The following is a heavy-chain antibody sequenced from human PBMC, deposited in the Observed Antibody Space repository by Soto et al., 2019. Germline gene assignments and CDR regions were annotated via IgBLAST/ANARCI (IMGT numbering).Heavy chain of an antibody. CDR2: INHSGST. D-gene: IGHD6-13*01. CDR1: GGSFSGYY. CDR3: ARKAYSSSWYYYYYMDV. Sequence: SETLSLICAVYGGSFSGYYWSWIRQPPGKGLEWIGEINHSGSTNYNPSLKSRVTISVDTSKNQFSLKLSSVTAADTAVYYCARKAYSSSWYYYYYMDVWGKGTTVTVSS. J-gene: IGHJ6*03. V-gene: IGHV4-34*01.